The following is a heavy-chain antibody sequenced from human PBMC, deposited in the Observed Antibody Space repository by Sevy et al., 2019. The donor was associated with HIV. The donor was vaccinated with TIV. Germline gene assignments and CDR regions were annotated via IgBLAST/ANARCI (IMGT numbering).Heavy chain of an antibody. CDR2: IWYDGSNK. CDR3: ARGGPPFMVDAYHFDY. V-gene: IGHV3-33*01. D-gene: IGHD2-15*01. Sequence: GGSLRLSCAASGFTFSSYGMHWVRQAPGKGLEWVAVIWYDGSNKYYADSVKGRFTISRDNSKNTLYLQMNSLRAEDTAVYYCARGGPPFMVDAYHFDYWGQGTLVTVSS. CDR1: GFTFSSYG. J-gene: IGHJ4*02.